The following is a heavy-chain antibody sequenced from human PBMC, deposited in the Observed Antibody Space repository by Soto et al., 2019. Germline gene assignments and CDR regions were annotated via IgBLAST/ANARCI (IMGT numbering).Heavy chain of an antibody. CDR1: GGSIGSSSYY. J-gene: IGHJ5*02. D-gene: IGHD3-3*01. CDR3: ARQGYYDFWSGYEP. Sequence: PSETLSLTCTVSGGSIGSSSYYWGWIRQPPGKGLEWIGSIYYSGSTYYNPSLKSRVTISVDTSKNQFSLKLSSVTAADTAVYYCARQGYYDFWSGYEPWGQGTLVTASS. CDR2: IYYSGST. V-gene: IGHV4-39*01.